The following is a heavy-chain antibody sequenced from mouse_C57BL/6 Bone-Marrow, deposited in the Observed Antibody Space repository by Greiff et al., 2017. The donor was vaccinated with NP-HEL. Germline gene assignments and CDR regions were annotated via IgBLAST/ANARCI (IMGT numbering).Heavy chain of an antibody. CDR3: TTDYGSRLYAMDY. Sequence: EVQRVESGAELVRPGASVKLSCTASGFNIKDDYMHWVKQRPEQGLEWIGWIDPENGDTEYASKFQGKATITADTSSNTAYLQLSSLTSEDTAVYYCTTDYGSRLYAMDYWGQGTSVTVSS. D-gene: IGHD1-1*01. V-gene: IGHV14-4*01. J-gene: IGHJ4*01. CDR2: IDPENGDT. CDR1: GFNIKDDY.